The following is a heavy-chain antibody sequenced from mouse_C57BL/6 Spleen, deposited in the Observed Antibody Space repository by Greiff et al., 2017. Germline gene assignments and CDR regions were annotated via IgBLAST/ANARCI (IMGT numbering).Heavy chain of an antibody. J-gene: IGHJ1*03. D-gene: IGHD1-1*01. CDR3: ARSIYYYGSRYFDV. V-gene: IGHV1-50*01. Sequence: QVQLKQPGAELVKPGASVKLSCKASGYTFTSYWMQWVKQKPGQGLEWIGEIDPSDSYTNYNQKFKGKATLTVDTSSSTAYMQLSSLTSEDSAVYYCARSIYYYGSRYFDVWGTGTTVTVSS. CDR2: IDPSDSYT. CDR1: GYTFTSYW.